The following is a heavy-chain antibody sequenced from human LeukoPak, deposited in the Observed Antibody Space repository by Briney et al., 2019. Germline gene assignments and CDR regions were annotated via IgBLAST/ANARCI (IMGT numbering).Heavy chain of an antibody. J-gene: IGHJ3*02. CDR2: IYYSGST. Sequence: SETLPPTCTVSGGSISSHFWSWIRQPPGKGLEWTAYIYYSGSTDYNPSLKSRVTISVDTSKNQFSLKLSSVTAADTAVYYCARQTMSTAEAFDIWGQGTMVTVSS. D-gene: IGHD4-17*01. CDR1: GGSISSHF. V-gene: IGHV4-59*08. CDR3: ARQTMSTAEAFDI.